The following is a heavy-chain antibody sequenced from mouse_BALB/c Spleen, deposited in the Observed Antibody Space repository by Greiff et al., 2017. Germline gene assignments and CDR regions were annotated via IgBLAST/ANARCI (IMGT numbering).Heavy chain of an antibody. CDR1: GFTFSSYA. Sequence: EVQGVESGGGLVKPGGSLKLSCAASGFTFSSYAMSWVRQSPEKRLEWVAEISSGGSYTYYPDTVTGRFTISRDNAKNTLYLEMSSLRSEDTAMYYCARDYYGSSGAWFAYWGQGTLVTVSA. CDR3: ARDYYGSSGAWFAY. CDR2: ISSGGSYT. V-gene: IGHV5-9-4*01. D-gene: IGHD1-1*01. J-gene: IGHJ3*01.